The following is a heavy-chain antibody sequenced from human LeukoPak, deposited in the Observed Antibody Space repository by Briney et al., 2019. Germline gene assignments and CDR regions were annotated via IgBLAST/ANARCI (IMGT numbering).Heavy chain of an antibody. V-gene: IGHV4-39*01. J-gene: IGHJ4*02. CDR3: ARRDYGGNPFDS. Sequence: SETLSLTCTVSGGSVSSSNYYWGWIRQPPGKGPEWIGTIYYSGNTYYNPSLKSRVTISVDTSKNQFSLKLSSVIAADTAVYYCARRDYGGNPFDSWGRGTLVTVSS. CDR2: IYYSGNT. D-gene: IGHD4-23*01. CDR1: GGSVSSSNYY.